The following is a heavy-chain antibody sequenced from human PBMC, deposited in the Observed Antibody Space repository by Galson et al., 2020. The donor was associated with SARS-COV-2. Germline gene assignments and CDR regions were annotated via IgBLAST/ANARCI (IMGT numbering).Heavy chain of an antibody. CDR3: ARSQNWGFDD. CDR1: GFSLTNTSVG. Sequence: SGPTLVQPTETLTLTRTVSGFSLTNTSVGLSWIRQPPGKALEWPAHIFSNDVKSYNPSLRSQLTSSRDTYKGQVVLTMTNVDPVDTATYYCARSQNWGFDDWGQGTLVTVSS. V-gene: IGHV2-26*02. CDR2: IFSNDVK. D-gene: IGHD7-27*01. J-gene: IGHJ4*02.